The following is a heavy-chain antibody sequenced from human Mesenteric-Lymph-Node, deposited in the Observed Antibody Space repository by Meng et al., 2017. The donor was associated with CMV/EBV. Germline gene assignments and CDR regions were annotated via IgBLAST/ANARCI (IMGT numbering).Heavy chain of an antibody. Sequence: ESLKISCTVSGGSISSYYWSWIRQPPGKGLEWIGSIYHSGSTYYNPSLKSRVTISVDTSKNQFSLKLSSVTAADTAVYSCARDLVTIFGVVIMLEYLDYWGQGTLVTVSS. CDR1: GGSISSYY. D-gene: IGHD3-3*01. J-gene: IGHJ4*02. CDR3: ARDLVTIFGVVIMLEYLDY. CDR2: IYHSGST. V-gene: IGHV4-38-2*02.